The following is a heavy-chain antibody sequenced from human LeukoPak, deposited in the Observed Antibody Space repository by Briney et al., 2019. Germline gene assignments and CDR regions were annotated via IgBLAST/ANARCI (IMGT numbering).Heavy chain of an antibody. CDR2: ISSSGSTI. J-gene: IGHJ3*02. CDR1: GFTFSSYE. V-gene: IGHV3-48*03. D-gene: IGHD3-10*01. CDR3: AREGVLLWFGEVGGHLHDAFDI. Sequence: GGSLRLSCAASGFTFSSYEMNWVRQAPGKGLEWVSYISSSGSTIYYADSVKGRFTISRDNAKNSLHLQMNSLRAEDTAVYYCAREGVLLWFGEVGGHLHDAFDIWGQGTMVTVSS.